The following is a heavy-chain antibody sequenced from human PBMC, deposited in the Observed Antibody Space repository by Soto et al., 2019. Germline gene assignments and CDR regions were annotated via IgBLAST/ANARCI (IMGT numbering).Heavy chain of an antibody. Sequence: ASVKVSCKVSGYTLTELSMHWVRRAPGKGLEWMGGFDPEDGETIYAQKFQGRVTMTEDTSTDTAYMELSSLRSEDTAVYYCATGAADYDFWSGYYRLDYWGQGTLVTVSS. V-gene: IGHV1-24*01. CDR3: ATGAADYDFWSGYYRLDY. CDR2: FDPEDGET. CDR1: GYTLTELS. J-gene: IGHJ4*02. D-gene: IGHD3-3*01.